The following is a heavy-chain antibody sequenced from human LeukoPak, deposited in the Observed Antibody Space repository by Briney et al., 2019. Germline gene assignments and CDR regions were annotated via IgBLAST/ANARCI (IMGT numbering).Heavy chain of an antibody. CDR1: GFTLSNYD. J-gene: IGHJ4*02. V-gene: IGHV3-13*01. CDR3: ARGYLSGYYYFDY. CDR2: IASAGDT. D-gene: IGHD3-9*01. Sequence: PGGSLRLSCAASGFTLSNYDMHWVRQTTGKGLEWVSTIASAGDTYYPGSVKGRFTISREIDRNSLDLQMNSLRAGDTAVYYRARGYLSGYYYFDYWGQGTLVTVSS.